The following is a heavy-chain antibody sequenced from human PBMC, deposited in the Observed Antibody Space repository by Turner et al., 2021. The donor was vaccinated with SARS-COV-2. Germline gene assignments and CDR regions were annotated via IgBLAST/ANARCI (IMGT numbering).Heavy chain of an antibody. CDR3: ARGRGGGGSSNNWFDP. CDR1: GGSIRNYY. CDR2: IYYSGST. Sequence: QVQLQGSGPGLVKPPETLSLTCTVSGGSIRNYYWSWIRQPPGKGLEWIGYIYYSGSTNYNPSLKSRVSISVDTSKNQFSLKLTSVTAADTAVYYCARGRGGGGSSNNWFDPWGQGTLVIVSS. J-gene: IGHJ5*02. D-gene: IGHD2-15*01. V-gene: IGHV4-59*01.